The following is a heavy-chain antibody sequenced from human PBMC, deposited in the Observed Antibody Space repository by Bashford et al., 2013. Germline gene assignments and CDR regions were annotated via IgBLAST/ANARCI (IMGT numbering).Heavy chain of an antibody. Sequence: SETLSLTCTVSGGSISTYYWSWIRQPAGKGLEWIGRMYSSGSTNYNPSLQSRVIMSLDTSKNQFSLKLNSVTAADTAVYYCARNHESSAYYYGSDWFDPWGQGTLVTVSS. V-gene: IGHV4-4*07. CDR1: GGSISTYY. CDR2: MYSSGST. D-gene: IGHD3-22*01. J-gene: IGHJ5*02. CDR3: ARNHESSAYYYGSDWFDP.